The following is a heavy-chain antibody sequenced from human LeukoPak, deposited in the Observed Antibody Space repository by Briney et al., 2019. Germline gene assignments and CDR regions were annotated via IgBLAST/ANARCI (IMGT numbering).Heavy chain of an antibody. Sequence: QTGGSLRLSCAASGFTFDYNAMHWVRQAPGKGLEWVSLISGDGGTTYYADSVKGRFSISRDNSKNSLYLQMNGLTSEDTALYFCAKDSYLDTTGPLSDWGQGTLVTVSS. V-gene: IGHV3-43*02. J-gene: IGHJ4*02. CDR3: AKDSYLDTTGPLSD. D-gene: IGHD3-22*01. CDR1: GFTFDYNA. CDR2: ISGDGGTT.